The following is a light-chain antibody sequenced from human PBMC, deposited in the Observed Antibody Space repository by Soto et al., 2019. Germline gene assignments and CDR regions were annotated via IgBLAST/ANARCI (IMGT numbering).Light chain of an antibody. CDR2: RNN. Sequence: QSVLTQPPSAPGTPGQRVTISCSGSSSNIGSNYVYWYQQFPGTAPKLLIYRNNQRPSGVPDRFSGSKSGTSASLAISGLRSEDEADYYCAAWDDSLSGPVVFGGGTKLTVL. V-gene: IGLV1-47*01. J-gene: IGLJ2*01. CDR3: AAWDDSLSGPVV. CDR1: SSNIGSNY.